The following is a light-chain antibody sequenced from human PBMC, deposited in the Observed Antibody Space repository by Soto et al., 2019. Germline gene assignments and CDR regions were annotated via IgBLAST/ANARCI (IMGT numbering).Light chain of an antibody. V-gene: IGKV3-20*01. J-gene: IGKJ2*01. CDR2: GAS. Sequence: DIVLTQSPGTLSLSPGERATLSCRASQSVSSSYLAWYQQKPSQAPRLLIYGASSRATGIPDRFSGSGSGTDFTLTINRLEPEDFAVYYCQQYGSSPYTFGQGAKLEIK. CDR1: QSVSSSY. CDR3: QQYGSSPYT.